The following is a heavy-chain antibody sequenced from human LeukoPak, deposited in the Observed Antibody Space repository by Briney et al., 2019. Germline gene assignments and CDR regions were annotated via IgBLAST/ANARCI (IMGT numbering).Heavy chain of an antibody. J-gene: IGHJ4*02. CDR2: FHYSGNT. Sequence: SETLFLTFSAPVRSINSHYWSWVRQPPGKGLEWVGQFHYSGNTNYNPPLKSQVTRSGDTYKSQFCVKLSDVTAEDRAVYYCAREQAAAAYGNNFEYWGQGTVVTDSS. CDR1: VRSINSHY. V-gene: IGHV4-59*11. D-gene: IGHD6-13*01. CDR3: AREQAAAAYGNNFEY.